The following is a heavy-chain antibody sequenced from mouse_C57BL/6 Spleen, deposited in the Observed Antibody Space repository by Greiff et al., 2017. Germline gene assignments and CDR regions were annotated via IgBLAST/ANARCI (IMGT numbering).Heavy chain of an antibody. CDR1: GFSLTSYG. J-gene: IGHJ1*03. CDR3: ARRGDEGYFDV. CDR2: IWSGGST. Sequence: VQGVESGPGLVQPSQSLSITCTVSGFSLTSYGVHWVRQSPGKGLEWLGVIWSGGSTDYNAAFISRLSISKDNSKSQVFFKMNSLQADDTAIYYCARRGDEGYFDVWGTGTTVTVSS. D-gene: IGHD3-3*01. V-gene: IGHV2-2*01.